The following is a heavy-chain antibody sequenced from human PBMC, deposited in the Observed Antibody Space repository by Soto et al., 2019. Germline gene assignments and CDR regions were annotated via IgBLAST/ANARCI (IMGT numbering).Heavy chain of an antibody. CDR3: ARLLTEGATFREDAFDL. CDR1: RYTFTSHG. Sequence: QIQLVQCGGDVKRPGASVKVSCTTSRYTFTSHGIAWVRQAPGQGLEWMGWISTFNGKTDYAQKFQGRVTMTADTITSTVHMELRSLRSDDTAVYYCARLLTEGATFREDAFDLWGPGTKVTVSS. V-gene: IGHV1-18*01. CDR2: ISTFNGKT. D-gene: IGHD3-9*01. J-gene: IGHJ3*01.